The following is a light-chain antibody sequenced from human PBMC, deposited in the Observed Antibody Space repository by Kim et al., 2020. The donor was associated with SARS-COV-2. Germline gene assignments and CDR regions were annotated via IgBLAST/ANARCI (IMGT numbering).Light chain of an antibody. CDR2: GTS. V-gene: IGKV3-20*01. Sequence: DIVLTQSPDTLSLSPGDRATLSGRASQSVTSTYVAWYQQKPGQAPRLLIYGTSTRAAGIPGRFSGSGSGTEYTLTINRLEPEDFAIYYCQQFVSSRTWTFGQGTKVDIK. CDR3: QQFVSSRTWT. J-gene: IGKJ1*01. CDR1: QSVTSTY.